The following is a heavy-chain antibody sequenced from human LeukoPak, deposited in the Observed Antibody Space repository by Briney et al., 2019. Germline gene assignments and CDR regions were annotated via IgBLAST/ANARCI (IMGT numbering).Heavy chain of an antibody. J-gene: IGHJ4*02. V-gene: IGHV3-23*01. D-gene: IGHD3-10*01. CDR2: ISGSGGST. CDR3: AKGLGYGSGSSDFDY. CDR1: GFTFSSYA. Sequence: PGGSLRLSCAASGFTFSSYAMSWVRQAPGKGLEWVSAISGSGGSTYYADSVEGRFTISRDNSKNTLYLQMNSLRAEDTAVYYCAKGLGYGSGSSDFDYWGQGTLVTVSS.